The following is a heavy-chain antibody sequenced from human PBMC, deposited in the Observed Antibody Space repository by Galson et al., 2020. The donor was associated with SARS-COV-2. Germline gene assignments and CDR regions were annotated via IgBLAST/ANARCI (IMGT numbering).Heavy chain of an antibody. CDR3: ARVRVRGVIKVDY. V-gene: IGHV2-70*11. D-gene: IGHD3-10*01. CDR1: GFSLSTSGMC. CDR2: LDWDDDK. J-gene: IGHJ4*02. Sequence: ESGPTLVKPTQTLTLTCTFSGFSLSTSGMCVSWIRQPPGKALEWLARLDWDDDKYYSTSLKTRLTISKDTSKNQVVLTMTNMDPVEAATYYCARVRVRGVIKVDYWGQGTLVTVSS.